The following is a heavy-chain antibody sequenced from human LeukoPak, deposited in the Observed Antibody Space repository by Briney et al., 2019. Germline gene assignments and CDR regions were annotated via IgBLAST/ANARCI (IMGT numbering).Heavy chain of an antibody. V-gene: IGHV3-7*01. CDR3: ARAPIDSNSWYQAFDI. CDR1: GFTVNTND. Sequence: GGSLRLSCAASGFTVNTNDMSWVRQAPGKGLEWVANIRQDGNEKHYVDSVKGRFTISRDNAKNSLHLQMNSLRAEDTAVYYCARAPIDSNSWYQAFDIWGQGTMVTVSS. CDR2: IRQDGNEK. J-gene: IGHJ3*02. D-gene: IGHD6-13*01.